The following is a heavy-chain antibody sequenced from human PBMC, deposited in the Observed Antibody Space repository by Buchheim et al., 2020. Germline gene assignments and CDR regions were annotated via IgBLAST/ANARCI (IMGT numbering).Heavy chain of an antibody. J-gene: IGHJ4*01. CDR1: GGFISSYY. CDR2: IYHSGST. V-gene: IGHV4-59*01. Sequence: QVQLQESGPGLVKPSETLSLTCTVSGGFISSYYWSWIRQPPGKGLEWIGYIYHSGSTNYIPSLKSRVTISIDTSKDQFSLKLSSVTAADTAVYYCARDIDYWGQGTL. CDR3: ARDIDY.